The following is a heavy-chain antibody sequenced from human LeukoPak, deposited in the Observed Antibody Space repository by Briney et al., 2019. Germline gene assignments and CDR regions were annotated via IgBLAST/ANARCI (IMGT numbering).Heavy chain of an antibody. CDR3: AKVYRNRNGAAFDI. CDR1: GFTFSSYG. CDR2: ISGSGGST. D-gene: IGHD1-14*01. Sequence: GGTLRLSCAASGFTFSSYGMSWVRQAPGKGLEWVSAISGSGGSTYYADSVKGRFTISRDNSKNTLYLQMNSLRAEDTAIYYCAKVYRNRNGAAFDIWGQGTMVTVSS. V-gene: IGHV3-23*01. J-gene: IGHJ3*02.